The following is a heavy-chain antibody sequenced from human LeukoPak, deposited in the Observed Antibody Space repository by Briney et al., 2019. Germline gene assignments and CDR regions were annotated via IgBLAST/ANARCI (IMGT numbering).Heavy chain of an antibody. CDR1: GGSISSGGYY. V-gene: IGHV4-31*03. J-gene: IGHJ6*02. CDR3: ARGDGVVVPAAIGLSYYYYGMDV. Sequence: SQTLSLTCTVSGGSISSGGYYWSWIRQHPGKGLEWIGYIYYSGSTYYNPSLKSRVTISVDTSKNQFSLKLSSVTAADTAVYYCARGDGVVVPAAIGLSYYYYGMDVWGLGTTVTVSS. CDR2: IYYSGST. D-gene: IGHD2-2*02.